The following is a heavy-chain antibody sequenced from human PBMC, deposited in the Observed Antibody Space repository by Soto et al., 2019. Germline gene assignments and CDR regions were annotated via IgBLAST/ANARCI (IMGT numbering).Heavy chain of an antibody. CDR2: ISPGSRYP. D-gene: IGHD2-15*01. V-gene: IGHV3-11*06. Sequence: VGSLRLSCAGSGFTFGDSYRSWIRQAPGKGLEWLSYISPGSRYPAYADSVKGRFTISRDNAKRSLYLQMMSLTAEDTAIYYCVRGGGGGLFDPWGQGTMVTVSS. CDR3: VRGGGGGLFDP. CDR1: GFTFGDSY. J-gene: IGHJ5*02.